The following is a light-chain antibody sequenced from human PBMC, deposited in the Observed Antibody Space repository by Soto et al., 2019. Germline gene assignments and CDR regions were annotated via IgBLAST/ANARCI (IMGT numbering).Light chain of an antibody. CDR3: SSYTSSSTLPVV. V-gene: IGLV2-14*01. CDR2: EVS. Sequence: QSVLTQPASVSGSPGQSVTIACTATRSDVGGYNYVSWYQQHPGKAPKLMIYEVSNRPSGVSNRFSGSKSGNTAFLTISGLQAEDEADYYCSSYTSSSTLPVVFGGGTKLTVL. J-gene: IGLJ2*01. CDR1: RSDVGGYNY.